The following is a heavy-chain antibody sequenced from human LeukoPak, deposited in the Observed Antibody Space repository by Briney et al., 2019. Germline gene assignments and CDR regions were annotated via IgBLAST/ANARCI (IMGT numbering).Heavy chain of an antibody. D-gene: IGHD2-2*01. J-gene: IGHJ4*02. Sequence: PSETLSLTCTVSGYSISSGYYWGWIRQPPGKGLEWIGSIYHSGSTYYNPSLKSRVTISVDTSKNQFSLKLSSVTAADTAVYYCARVSTGDIVVVPAQYYFDYWGQGTLVTVSS. CDR1: GYSISSGYY. V-gene: IGHV4-38-2*02. CDR2: IYHSGST. CDR3: ARVSTGDIVVVPAQYYFDY.